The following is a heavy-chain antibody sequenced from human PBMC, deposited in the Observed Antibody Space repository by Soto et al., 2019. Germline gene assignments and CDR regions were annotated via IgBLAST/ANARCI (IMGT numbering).Heavy chain of an antibody. V-gene: IGHV3-33*01. J-gene: IGHJ3*02. Sequence: PGGSLRLSCAASGFTFSSYGMHWVRQAPGKGLEWVAVIWYDGSNKYYADSVKGRFTISRDNSKNTLYLQMNSLRAEDTAVYYCARDVAVAAQSFDIWGQGTMVTVSS. D-gene: IGHD6-19*01. CDR3: ARDVAVAAQSFDI. CDR1: GFTFSSYG. CDR2: IWYDGSNK.